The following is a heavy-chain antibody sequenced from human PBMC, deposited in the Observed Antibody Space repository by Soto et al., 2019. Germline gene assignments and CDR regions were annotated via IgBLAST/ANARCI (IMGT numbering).Heavy chain of an antibody. D-gene: IGHD5-18*01. Sequence: QVQLVESGGGVVQPGRSLRLSCAASGFTFSSYGMHWVRQAPGKGLEWVAVIWYDGSNKYYADSVKGRFTISRDNSKNTLYLQMNSLRAEDTAVYYCVRANVDTAMVIHHWGQGTLVTVSS. CDR3: VRANVDTAMVIHH. J-gene: IGHJ1*01. V-gene: IGHV3-33*01. CDR2: IWYDGSNK. CDR1: GFTFSSYG.